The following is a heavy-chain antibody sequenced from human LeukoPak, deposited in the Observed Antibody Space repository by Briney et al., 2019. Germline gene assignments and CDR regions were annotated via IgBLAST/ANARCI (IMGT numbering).Heavy chain of an antibody. D-gene: IGHD3-10*01. Sequence: ASVKVSCKASGYTFTGYYIYWVRQAPGQGLEWMGWINPNSGGTNYAQKFQGRVTMTRDTCISTAYMELSRLRSDDTAVYYCARWGIGDLRNTFDIWGHGTMVTVSS. J-gene: IGHJ3*02. CDR1: GYTFTGYY. V-gene: IGHV1-2*02. CDR3: ARWGIGDLRNTFDI. CDR2: INPNSGGT.